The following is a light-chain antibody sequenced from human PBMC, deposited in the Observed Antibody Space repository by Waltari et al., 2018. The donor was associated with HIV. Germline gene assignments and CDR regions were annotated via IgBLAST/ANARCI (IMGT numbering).Light chain of an antibody. CDR2: RNT. J-gene: IGLJ1*01. CDR3: HVWDRATGV. CDR1: NIGSKN. Sequence: SYELTQPLSVSVALGQTARITCGGDNIGSKNVHWYQQKPGQAPVLVIYRNTNRPSGIPKRFSGSNSGNTATLTITRAQVGDEADYYCHVWDRATGVFGTGTTVTVL. V-gene: IGLV3-9*01.